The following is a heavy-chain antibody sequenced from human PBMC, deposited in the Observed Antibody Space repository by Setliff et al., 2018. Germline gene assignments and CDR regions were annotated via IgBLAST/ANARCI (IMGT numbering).Heavy chain of an antibody. CDR2: ISRGGNTI. J-gene: IGHJ3*02. CDR3: AREVVGAPSAFDI. Sequence: GGSLRLSCAASGFTFSDYYMTWIRQAPGKGLEWVSFISRGGNTIYYADSVKGRFTISRDNARDSLFLQMNTLRAEDTAVYYCAREVVGAPSAFDIWGQGTMVTVSS. D-gene: IGHD1-26*01. V-gene: IGHV3-11*04. CDR1: GFTFSDYY.